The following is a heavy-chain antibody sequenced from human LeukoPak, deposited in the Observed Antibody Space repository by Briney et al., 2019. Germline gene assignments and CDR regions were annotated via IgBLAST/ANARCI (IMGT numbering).Heavy chain of an antibody. D-gene: IGHD3-3*01. CDR2: ISSSSSYI. Sequence: GGSLRLSCAASGFTFSSYSMNWVRQAPGKGLEWVSSISSSSSYIYYADSVKGRFTISRDNAKNSLYLQMNSLRAEDTAVYYCARESDFWSDRGFDYWGQGTLVTVSS. CDR3: ARESDFWSDRGFDY. V-gene: IGHV3-21*01. CDR1: GFTFSSYS. J-gene: IGHJ4*02.